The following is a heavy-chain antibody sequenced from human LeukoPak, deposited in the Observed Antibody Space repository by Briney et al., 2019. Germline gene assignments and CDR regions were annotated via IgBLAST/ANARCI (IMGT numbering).Heavy chain of an antibody. V-gene: IGHV1-24*01. CDR3: ATMEYQLLLSHFDY. J-gene: IGHJ4*02. D-gene: IGHD2-2*01. CDR2: FDPEDGET. CDR1: GYTLTELS. Sequence: ASVKVSCKVSGYTLTELSMHWVRQAPGKGLEWMGGFDPEDGETIYAQKFQGRVTMTEDTSTDTAYMELSSLRSEETAVYYCATMEYQLLLSHFDYWGQGTLVTVSS.